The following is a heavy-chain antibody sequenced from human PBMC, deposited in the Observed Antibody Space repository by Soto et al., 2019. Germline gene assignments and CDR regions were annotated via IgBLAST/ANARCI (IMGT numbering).Heavy chain of an antibody. CDR1: GFTFSSYG. Sequence: QVQLVESGGGVVQPGRSLRLSCAASGFTFSSYGMHWVRQAPGKGLEWVAVISYDGSNKYYADSVKGRFTISRDNAKKTLYLQMNSLRAEDTAVYYCAKGGVLEVGAIDYWGQGTLVAVSS. V-gene: IGHV3-30*18. D-gene: IGHD1-26*01. CDR3: AKGGVLEVGAIDY. J-gene: IGHJ4*02. CDR2: ISYDGSNK.